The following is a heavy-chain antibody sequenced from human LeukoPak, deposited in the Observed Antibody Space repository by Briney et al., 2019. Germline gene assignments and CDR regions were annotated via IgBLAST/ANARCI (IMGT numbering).Heavy chain of an antibody. CDR1: GFTFSNAW. J-gene: IGHJ4*02. V-gene: IGHV3-15*01. Sequence: PGRSLRLSCATSGFTFSNAWMTWVRQAQGKGLEWVGRIKTKGEGGTVDYAAPVKGRFTISRDDSKNTLYLQMNSLKTEDTAIYYCMSDLDNWGQGTLVTVSS. CDR3: MSDLDN. CDR2: IKTKGEGGTV.